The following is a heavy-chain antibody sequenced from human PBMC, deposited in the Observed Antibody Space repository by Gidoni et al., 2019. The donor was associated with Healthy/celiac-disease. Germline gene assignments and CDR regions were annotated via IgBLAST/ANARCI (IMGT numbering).Heavy chain of an antibody. Sequence: QVQLVESGGGVVQPGRSLRLSCAASGFTFSRYGMHWVRQAPGKGLEWVAVISYDGSNKYYADSVKGRFTISRDNSKNTLYLQMNSLRAEDTAVYYCAIPPYYYDSSGYHPAVDYWGQGTLVTVSS. CDR2: ISYDGSNK. J-gene: IGHJ4*02. V-gene: IGHV3-30*03. CDR1: GFTFSRYG. CDR3: AIPPYYYDSSGYHPAVDY. D-gene: IGHD3-22*01.